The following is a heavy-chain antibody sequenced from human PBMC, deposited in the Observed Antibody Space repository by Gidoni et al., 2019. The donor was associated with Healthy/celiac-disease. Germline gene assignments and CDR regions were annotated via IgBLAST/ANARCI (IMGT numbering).Heavy chain of an antibody. V-gene: IGHV3-15*07. CDR3: TAEFETIAARPGPDY. J-gene: IGHJ4*02. CDR1: GFPFRNSW. CDR2: MKSKTDGGTT. D-gene: IGHD6-6*01. Sequence: VQLVESVGGLVKPGGSLRLSCAASGFPFRNSWRNWVRQSPGKGLEWVGRMKSKTDGGTTEYDAPVKGRLNISRDDSKNTLYLQMNSLKTEDTAVYYCTAEFETIAARPGPDYWGQGTLVTVSS.